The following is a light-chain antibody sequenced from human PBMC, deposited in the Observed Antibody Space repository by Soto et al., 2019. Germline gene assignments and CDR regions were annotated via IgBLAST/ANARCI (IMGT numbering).Light chain of an antibody. CDR2: DTN. V-gene: IGLV1-51*01. CDR3: GTWDDSLSAVV. Sequence: QSVLTQPPSVSAAPGQKITISCSGSNSNVGNNFVSWYQHLPGTAPKLLIYDTNKRPSGIPDRFSGSKSGTSATLGITGLQTGDEADYFCGTWDDSLSAVVFGGGTKLTVL. CDR1: NSNVGNNF. J-gene: IGLJ2*01.